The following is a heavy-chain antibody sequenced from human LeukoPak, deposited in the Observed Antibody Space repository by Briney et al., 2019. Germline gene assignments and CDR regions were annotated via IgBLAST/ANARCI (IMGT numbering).Heavy chain of an antibody. CDR3: ARMPGYSYYYMDV. J-gene: IGHJ6*03. CDR2: INHSGST. V-gene: IGHV4-38-2*02. CDR1: GYSISSGYY. D-gene: IGHD5-18*01. Sequence: SETLSLTCTVSGYSISSGYYWSWIRQSPGKGLEWIGEINHSGSTYYNPSLKSRVTISVDTSKNQFSLKLSSVTAADTAVYYCARMPGYSYYYMDVWGKGTTVTVSS.